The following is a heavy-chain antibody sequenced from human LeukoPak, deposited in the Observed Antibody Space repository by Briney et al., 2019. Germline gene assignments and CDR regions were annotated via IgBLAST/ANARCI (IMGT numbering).Heavy chain of an antibody. V-gene: IGHV3-23*01. CDR2: ISGSGTKT. D-gene: IGHD6-13*01. Sequence: GGSLRLSCAASGFTSSSYVMSSVRQAPGKGLEWVSSISGSGTKTFYADSVKGRFTISRDNSKNTLYLQMSSLRAEDTAVYYCANLIIAAAGYEYFQHCGQGTLVTVSS. J-gene: IGHJ1*01. CDR1: GFTSSSYV. CDR3: ANLIIAAAGYEYFQH.